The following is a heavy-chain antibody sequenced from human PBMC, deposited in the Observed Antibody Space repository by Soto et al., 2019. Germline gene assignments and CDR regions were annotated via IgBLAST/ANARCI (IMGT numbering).Heavy chain of an antibody. CDR2: INPSGGNT. V-gene: IGHV1-46*01. J-gene: IGHJ4*02. Sequence: GASVKVSCKASGYTFTSYYMHWVRQAPGQGLEWMGIINPSGGNTSYAQKFQGRVTMTRDTSTSTVYMELRSLRFVDTAVYYCASGSSGWYMDYFDYWGQGTLVTVS. D-gene: IGHD6-19*01. CDR1: GYTFTSYY. CDR3: ASGSSGWYMDYFDY.